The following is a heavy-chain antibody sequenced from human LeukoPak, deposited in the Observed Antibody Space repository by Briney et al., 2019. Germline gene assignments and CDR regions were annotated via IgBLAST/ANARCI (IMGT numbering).Heavy chain of an antibody. V-gene: IGHV3-38-3*01. CDR1: GFTVSSNE. CDR2: ISGGST. CDR3: AGDLSLYCSGGSCYSLNY. D-gene: IGHD2-15*01. Sequence: GGSLRLSCAASGFTVSSNEMSWVRQVPGKGLEWVSSISGGSTYYADSRKGRFTISRDNSKNTLHLQMNSLRAEDTAVYYCAGDLSLYCSGGSCYSLNYWGQGTLVTVSS. J-gene: IGHJ4*02.